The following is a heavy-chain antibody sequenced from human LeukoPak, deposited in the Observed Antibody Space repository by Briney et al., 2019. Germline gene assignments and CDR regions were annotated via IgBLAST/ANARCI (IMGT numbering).Heavy chain of an antibody. CDR1: GFTFDDYT. CDR2: ISWDGGST. V-gene: IGHV3-43*01. CDR3: ATGTDGSENYFDY. Sequence: GGSLRLSCAASGFTFDDYTMHWVRNAPGKGLELVSLISWDGGSTYYADSVKGRFTISRDNSKNSLYLQMNSLRTEDTALYYCATGTDGSENYFDYWGQGTLVTVSS. D-gene: IGHD3-10*01. J-gene: IGHJ4*02.